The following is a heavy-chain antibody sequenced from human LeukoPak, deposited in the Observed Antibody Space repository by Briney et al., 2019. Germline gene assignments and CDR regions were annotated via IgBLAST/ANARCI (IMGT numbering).Heavy chain of an antibody. V-gene: IGHV3-11*01. Sequence: GGSLRLSCAASGFTFSDYYMSWIRQAPGKGLEWVSYISSSGSTIYYADSVKGQFTISRDNAKNSLYLQMNSLRAEDTAVYYCARDNSNMAFEYWGQGTLVTVSS. CDR3: ARDNSNMAFEY. CDR2: ISSSGSTI. J-gene: IGHJ4*02. CDR1: GFTFSDYY. D-gene: IGHD4-11*01.